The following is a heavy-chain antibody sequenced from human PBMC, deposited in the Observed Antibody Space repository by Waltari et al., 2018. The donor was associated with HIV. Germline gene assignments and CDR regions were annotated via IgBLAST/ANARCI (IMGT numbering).Heavy chain of an antibody. CDR2: VYSNGVT. D-gene: IGHD2-21*02. V-gene: IGHV4-39*01. J-gene: IGHJ4*02. Sequence: QLQLQESGPALVKPSDTLPLTCTVSTGYITQSYYWGWVRQSPGTGLEGIGIVYSNGVTHCTPSLESRVTMAVDTSKNQFSLTLTAVTAADTALYFCATLRAVTGTIDDWGQGILVTVSS. CDR3: ATLRAVTGTIDD. CDR1: TGYITQSYY.